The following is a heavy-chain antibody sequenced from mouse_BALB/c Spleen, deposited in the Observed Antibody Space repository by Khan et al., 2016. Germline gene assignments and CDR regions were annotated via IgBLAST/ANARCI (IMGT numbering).Heavy chain of an antibody. J-gene: IGHJ2*01. V-gene: IGHV1-9*01. Sequence: QVQLQQSGAELMKPGASVKISCKAAGYTLSSYWIEWIKQRPGHGLEWIGEILPRSGSTNYNEQFKGKATITADTSSNTAYIQLSRLHSEDSAVDYCARFADYLGQGTTLTVSS. CDR1: GYTLSSYW. CDR2: ILPRSGST. CDR3: ARFADY.